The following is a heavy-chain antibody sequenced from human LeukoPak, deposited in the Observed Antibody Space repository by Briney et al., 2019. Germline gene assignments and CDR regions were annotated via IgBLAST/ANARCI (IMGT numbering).Heavy chain of an antibody. CDR1: GYTFTSYG. CDR2: ISAYNGNT. J-gene: IGHJ4*02. Sequence: ASVKVSCKASGYTFTSYGISWVRQAPGQGLEWMGWISAYNGNTNYAQKLQGRVTMTTDTSTSTAYMELRSLRSDDTAVYYCVSGVSSGYYWGFDYWGQGTLVTVSS. CDR3: VSGVSSGYYWGFDY. D-gene: IGHD3-22*01. V-gene: IGHV1-18*01.